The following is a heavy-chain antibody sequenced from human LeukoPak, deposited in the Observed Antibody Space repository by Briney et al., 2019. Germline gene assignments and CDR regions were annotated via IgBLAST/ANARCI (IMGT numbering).Heavy chain of an antibody. Sequence: PGGSLRLSCAASGFTFRSYTINWVRQAPGEGLEWVSSISSTSSYIYYADSVKGRFTISRDNTNNSLFLQMNSLRAEDTAVYYCASSRELYGFDIWGQGTMVTVSS. J-gene: IGHJ3*02. CDR1: GFTFRSYT. CDR2: ISSTSSYI. V-gene: IGHV3-21*01. CDR3: ASSRELYGFDI. D-gene: IGHD1-26*01.